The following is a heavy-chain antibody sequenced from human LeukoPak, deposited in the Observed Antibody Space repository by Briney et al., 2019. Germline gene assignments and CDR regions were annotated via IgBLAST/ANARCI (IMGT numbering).Heavy chain of an antibody. Sequence: RGSLRDSCAASGLTFSTYWMHWVRQAPGKGLAWVARINPDGSIRTYANSVQGRVTISRDTAKDTLFLQMNSLRAEDTAVYYCAREARVGGALQYWGQGTLVTVSS. CDR3: AREARVGGALQY. J-gene: IGHJ4*02. CDR2: INPDGSIR. V-gene: IGHV3-74*03. D-gene: IGHD1-26*01. CDR1: GLTFSTYW.